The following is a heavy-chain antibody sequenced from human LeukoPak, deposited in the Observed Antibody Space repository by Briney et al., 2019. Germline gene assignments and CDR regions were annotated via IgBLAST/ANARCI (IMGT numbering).Heavy chain of an antibody. CDR1: GGSISSGGYS. J-gene: IGHJ5*02. CDR2: IYHSGST. V-gene: IGHV4-30-2*01. Sequence: PSETLSLTCAVSGGSISSGGYSWSWIRQPPGKGLEWIGYIYHSGSTYYNPSLKSRVTISVDRSKNQFSLKLSSVTAADTAVYYCARVGYNWFDPWAREPWSPSPQ. CDR3: ARVGYNWFDP.